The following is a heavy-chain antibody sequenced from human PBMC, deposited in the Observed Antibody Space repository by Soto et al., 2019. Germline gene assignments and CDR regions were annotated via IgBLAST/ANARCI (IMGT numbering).Heavy chain of an antibody. D-gene: IGHD6-19*01. V-gene: IGHV3-30*04. CDR2: MSHDGSYK. CDR1: GFTFRNYA. Sequence: PGGSLRLSCAASGFTFRNYAMHWARQAPGKGLEWVAVMSHDGSYKDCADSVKGRFTISRDNSKNTLYLLMSSLRTEDTTVYYCARVPGIEVAGPFDYWGQGT. CDR3: ARVPGIEVAGPFDY. J-gene: IGHJ4*02.